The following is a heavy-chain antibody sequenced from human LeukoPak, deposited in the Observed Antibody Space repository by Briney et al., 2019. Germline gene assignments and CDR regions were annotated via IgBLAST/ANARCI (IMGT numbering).Heavy chain of an antibody. V-gene: IGHV3-64*01. CDR3: ARGGVYSDYVDY. CDR1: GFTFSSYA. Sequence: GGSLRLSCAASGFTFSSYAIHWVRQAPGKGLEYVSAISSNGGSTYYANSVKGRFTISRDNSKNTAYLQMGSLRAEEMAVYYCARGGVYSDYVDYWGQGTLVTVSS. CDR2: ISSNGGST. J-gene: IGHJ4*02. D-gene: IGHD4-11*01.